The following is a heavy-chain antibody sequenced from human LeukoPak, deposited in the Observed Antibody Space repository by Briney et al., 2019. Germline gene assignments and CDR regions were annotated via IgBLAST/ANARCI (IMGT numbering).Heavy chain of an antibody. Sequence: PGGSLRLSCAASGFTFSKYGIHWVRQAPGKGLEWVTFIRFDGSNKYYADSVRGRFTISRDNSKNILYLQMNTLSPEDTAVYYCARVATSAFDYWGQGALVTVSS. CDR1: GFTFSKYG. CDR2: IRFDGSNK. J-gene: IGHJ4*02. V-gene: IGHV3-30*02. D-gene: IGHD5-12*01. CDR3: ARVATSAFDY.